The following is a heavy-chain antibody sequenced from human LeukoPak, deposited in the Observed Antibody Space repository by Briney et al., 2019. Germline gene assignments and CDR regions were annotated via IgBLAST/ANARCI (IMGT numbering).Heavy chain of an antibody. V-gene: IGHV1-46*01. D-gene: IGHD6-13*01. J-gene: IGHJ4*02. CDR3: ARDFPAAGDFDY. Sequence: ASVKVSCKASGYTFTSYYMHWVRQAPGRGLEWMGIINPSGGSTSYAQKFQGRVTMTRDTSTSTVYMELSSLRSEDTAVYYCARDFPAAGDFDYWGQGTLVTVSS. CDR2: INPSGGST. CDR1: GYTFTSYY.